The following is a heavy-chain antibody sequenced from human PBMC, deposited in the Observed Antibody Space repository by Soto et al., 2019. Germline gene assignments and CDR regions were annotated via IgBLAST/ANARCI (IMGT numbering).Heavy chain of an antibody. CDR3: ARKFEGFFRSFEWFSYSYFDP. CDR1: GESLSDYY. CDR2: IDHSGRT. J-gene: IGHJ5*02. V-gene: IGHV4-34*01. Sequence: SETLSLTCGVYGESLSDYYWNWFRQPPGEGLEWIGEIDHSGRTNYHPSLKSRISLSLNTSTNQLSLILTPVTAADTAMYYCARKFEGFFRSFEWFSYSYFDPWGQGTLVTVSS. D-gene: IGHD3-3*01.